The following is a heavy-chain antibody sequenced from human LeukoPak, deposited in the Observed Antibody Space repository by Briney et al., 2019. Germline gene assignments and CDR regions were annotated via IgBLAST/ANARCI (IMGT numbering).Heavy chain of an antibody. CDR2: ISPHSGDT. D-gene: IGHD3-10*01. CDR3: ARASYITYDL. V-gene: IGHV1-2*02. CDR1: GYTFSNYF. Sequence: ASVKVSCKASGYTFSNYFVHWVRQVPGQGLEWVGWISPHSGDTNSAHKFQGRVTTTRDTSSATAYMELSSLTSDGTAVYYCARASYITYDLWGQGTRGTVSS. J-gene: IGHJ5*02.